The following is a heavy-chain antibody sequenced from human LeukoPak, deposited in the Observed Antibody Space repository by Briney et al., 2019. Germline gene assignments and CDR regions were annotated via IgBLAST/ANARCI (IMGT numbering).Heavy chain of an antibody. CDR1: GFTFSSYS. D-gene: IGHD3-10*01. CDR3: ARGLSTMVRGVNKNDY. V-gene: IGHV3-21*01. CDR2: ISSSSSYI. Sequence: GGSLRLSCAASGFTFSSYSMNWVRQAPGKGLEWVSSISSSSSYIYCADSVKGRFTISRDNAKNSLYLQMNSLRAEDTAVYYCARGLSTMVRGVNKNDYWGQGTLVTVSS. J-gene: IGHJ4*02.